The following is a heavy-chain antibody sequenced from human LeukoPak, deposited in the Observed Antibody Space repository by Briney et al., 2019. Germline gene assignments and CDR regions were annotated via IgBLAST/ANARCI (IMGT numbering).Heavy chain of an antibody. J-gene: IGHJ5*02. CDR1: GASLRTSGYY. D-gene: IGHD3-10*01. CDR2: IYDGVVT. CDR3: AGRAPPSIRGLILFGP. V-gene: IGHV4-39*02. Sequence: SETLSLTCAVSGASLRTSGYYWAWIRQPPGKGLGWIGNIYDGVVTYYNPSLRGRVTISVDTSKNHLSLSLASVTAADTAVYYLAGRAPPSIRGLILFGPWGQGTLVSVSS.